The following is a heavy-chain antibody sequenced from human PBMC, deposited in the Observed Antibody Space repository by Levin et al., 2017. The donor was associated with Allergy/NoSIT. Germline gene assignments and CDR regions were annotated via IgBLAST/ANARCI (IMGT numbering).Heavy chain of an antibody. CDR2: ISSSSSYI. Sequence: GGSLRLSCAASGFTFSSYSMNWVRQAPGKGLEWVSSISSSSSYIYYADSVKGRFTISRDNAKNSLYLQMNSLRAEDTAVYYCASSYSSGYRPSYFQHWGQGTLVTVSS. V-gene: IGHV3-21*01. CDR1: GFTFSSYS. J-gene: IGHJ1*01. CDR3: ASSYSSGYRPSYFQH. D-gene: IGHD6-19*01.